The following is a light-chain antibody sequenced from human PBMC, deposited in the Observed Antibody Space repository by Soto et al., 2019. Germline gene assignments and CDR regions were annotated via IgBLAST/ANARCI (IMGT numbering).Light chain of an antibody. Sequence: DIPLTQSPSTLSASIGDRVTITCRASQSVDHWLAWYQQKPGEAPNLLISRTSTLQSGVPSRFSGSGSGTEFTRTISGLQPDEFATYYCQQYSHYSWTFGQGTKVEI. CDR1: QSVDHW. J-gene: IGKJ1*01. CDR3: QQYSHYSWT. CDR2: RTS. V-gene: IGKV1-5*03.